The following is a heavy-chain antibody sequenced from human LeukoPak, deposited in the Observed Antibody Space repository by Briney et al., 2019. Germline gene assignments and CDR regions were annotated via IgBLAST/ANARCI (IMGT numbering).Heavy chain of an antibody. CDR2: ISYDGSNK. J-gene: IGHJ4*02. CDR1: GFTFSNYW. V-gene: IGHV3-30-3*01. CDR3: ARDLFEDYYDSSGYYAPFGY. D-gene: IGHD3-22*01. Sequence: GGSLRLSCAASGFTFSNYWMHWVRQAPGKGLEWVAVISYDGSNKYYADSVKGRFTISRDNSKNTLYLQMNSLRAEDTAVYYCARDLFEDYYDSSGYYAPFGYWGQGTLVTVSS.